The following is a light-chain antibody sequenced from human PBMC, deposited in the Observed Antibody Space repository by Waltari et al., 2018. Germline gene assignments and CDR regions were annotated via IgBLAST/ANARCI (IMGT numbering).Light chain of an antibody. CDR3: QQQNNCPLYT. Sequence: EIVMTQSPANLSVSPAERATLSCRASQRVSSNLVWYQQKPAQAPRLLINYASTSSTAVTARLISGGAGTDDTLTISSRLSQEFAADYCQQQNNCPLYTFGQGTKLEIK. J-gene: IGKJ2*01. CDR1: QRVSSN. CDR2: YAS. V-gene: IGKV3-15*01.